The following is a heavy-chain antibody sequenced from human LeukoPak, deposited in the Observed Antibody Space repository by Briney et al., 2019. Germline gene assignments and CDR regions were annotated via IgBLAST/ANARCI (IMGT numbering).Heavy chain of an antibody. CDR2: ISGSSSYI. CDR1: GFTFSAFS. V-gene: IGHV3-21*01. CDR3: ASEGDY. Sequence: PGGSLRLSCAASGFTFSAFSMNWVRQAPGKGLEWVSSISGSSSYIYYADSVKGRFTISRDNAKNLVYLQMNSLRAEDTAVYYCASEGDYWGQGTLVTVSS. J-gene: IGHJ4*02.